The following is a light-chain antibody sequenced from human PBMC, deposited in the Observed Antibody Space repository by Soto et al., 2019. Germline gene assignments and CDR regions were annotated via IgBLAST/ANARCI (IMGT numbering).Light chain of an antibody. CDR3: LQYSNWPRT. CDR1: QSVSSSY. J-gene: IGKJ1*01. CDR2: GAS. Sequence: EIVLTPSPGTLSLSPRERATLSCRASQSVSSSYLAWYQQKPGQAPRLLIYGASSRATGIPDRFSGSGSGTEFTLTISSLQSEDFALYYCLQYSNWPRTFGQGTKVDIK. V-gene: IGKV3-20*01.